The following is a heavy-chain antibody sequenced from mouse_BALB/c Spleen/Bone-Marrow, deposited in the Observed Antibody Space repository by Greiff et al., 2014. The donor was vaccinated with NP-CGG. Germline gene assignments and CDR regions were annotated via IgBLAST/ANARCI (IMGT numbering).Heavy chain of an antibody. J-gene: IGHJ2*01. CDR1: GYAFTNCW. V-gene: IGHV1-63*02. CDR3: ARRRSLDY. CDR2: IYPGSGNT. Sequence: VQLQQSGAELVRPGTSVKISCKASGYAFTNCWLGWVKQRPGHGLEWIGDIYPGSGNTYYTEKFKGKATLTADTSSSTAYMQLSSLTSEDSAVYFCARRRSLDYWGQGTILTVSS.